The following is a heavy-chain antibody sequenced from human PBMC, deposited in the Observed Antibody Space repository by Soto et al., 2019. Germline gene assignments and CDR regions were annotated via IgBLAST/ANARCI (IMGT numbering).Heavy chain of an antibody. D-gene: IGHD6-19*01. CDR3: VKGIAVAGYYYYFGMEV. Sequence: EVQLVESGGGLVQPGRSLRLSCAASGFSLDDYAMHWVRQAPGKGLQWVSGIGWSSGRIGYADSVKGRFTISRDNAKKSLYLQMNRLRVEDTALYYCVKGIAVAGYYYYFGMEVWGQGTTVTVSS. CDR2: IGWSSGRI. V-gene: IGHV3-9*01. J-gene: IGHJ6*02. CDR1: GFSLDDYA.